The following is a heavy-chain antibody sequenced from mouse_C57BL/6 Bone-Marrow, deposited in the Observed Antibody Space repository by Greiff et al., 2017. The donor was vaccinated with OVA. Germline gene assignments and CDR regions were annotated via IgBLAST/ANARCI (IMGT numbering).Heavy chain of an antibody. D-gene: IGHD1-1*01. CDR2: IYPGSCST. J-gene: IGHJ2*01. Sequence: QVQLQQSGAELVKPGASVKMFCKASGYTFTSYWITWVKQRPGQGLEWSGDIYPGSCSTNYNEKFKSKATLTVDTSSSTDSMQHSSLTSEDSAVYYYARDRYYYGSGYYFDYWGQGTTLTVSS. CDR1: GYTFTSYW. V-gene: IGHV1-55*01. CDR3: ARDRYYYGSGYYFDY.